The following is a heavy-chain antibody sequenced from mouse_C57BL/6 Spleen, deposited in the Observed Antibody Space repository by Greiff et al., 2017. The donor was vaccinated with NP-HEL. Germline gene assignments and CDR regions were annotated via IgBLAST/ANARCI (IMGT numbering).Heavy chain of an antibody. CDR1: GYTFTDYY. CDR3: ARGAFYGSSYHWYFDV. D-gene: IGHD1-1*01. J-gene: IGHJ1*03. Sequence: VQLQQSGPELVKPGASVKISCKASGYTFTDYYMNWVKQSHGKSLEWIGDINPNNGGTSYNQKFKGKATLTVDKSSSTAYMELRSLTSEDSAVYYCARGAFYGSSYHWYFDVWGTGTTVTVSS. V-gene: IGHV1-26*01. CDR2: INPNNGGT.